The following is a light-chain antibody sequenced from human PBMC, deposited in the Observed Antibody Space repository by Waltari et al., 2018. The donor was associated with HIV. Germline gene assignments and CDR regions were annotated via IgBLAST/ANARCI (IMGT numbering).Light chain of an antibody. J-gene: IGLJ3*02. CDR1: SSNIRSNN. Sequence: QSVLTQPPSASGPPGQSVTISCSGSSSNIRSNNASWYQQLPRTPPRLLIQRNDQRPSGVSDRFSGSKSVTSASLAISGLRYDDEAEYFCATWDDSLSAWLFGGGTKVTVL. V-gene: IGLV1-47*01. CDR2: RND. CDR3: ATWDDSLSAWL.